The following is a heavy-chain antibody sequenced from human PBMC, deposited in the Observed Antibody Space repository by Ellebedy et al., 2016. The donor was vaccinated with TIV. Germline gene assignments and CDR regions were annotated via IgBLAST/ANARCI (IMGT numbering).Heavy chain of an antibody. CDR1: GGSISSTGYY. CDR2: IYYSGST. D-gene: IGHD3-16*01. V-gene: IGHV4-39*01. Sequence: SETLSLTXTVSGGSISSTGYYWGWIRQPPGKGLEWIGSIYYSGSTYFKPSLKSRVTISVDTSKNQFSLNLSSVTAADSAVYYCARRGSVAGNPIFDYWGQGTLVTVSS. J-gene: IGHJ4*02. CDR3: ARRGSVAGNPIFDY.